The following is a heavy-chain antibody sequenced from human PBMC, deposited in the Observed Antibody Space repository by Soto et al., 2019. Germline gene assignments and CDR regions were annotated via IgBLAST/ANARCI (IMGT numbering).Heavy chain of an antibody. V-gene: IGHV4-34*01. D-gene: IGHD6-6*01. CDR3: ARVYSSSSGTTEDY. CDR2: INHSGST. Sequence: SETLSLTCAVYGGSFSGYYWSWIRQPPGKGLEWIGEINHSGSTNYNPSLKSRVTISVDTSKNQFPLKLSSVTAADTAVYYCARVYSSSSGTTEDYWGQGTLVTVSS. CDR1: GGSFSGYY. J-gene: IGHJ4*02.